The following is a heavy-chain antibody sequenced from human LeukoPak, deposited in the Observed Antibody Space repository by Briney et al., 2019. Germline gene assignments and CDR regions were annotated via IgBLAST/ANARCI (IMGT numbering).Heavy chain of an antibody. J-gene: IGHJ3*02. CDR2: IRYDGSNK. CDR1: GFTFSSYE. CDR3: AKGPNYDILTGWRKTYNGFDI. Sequence: PGGSLRLSCAASGFTFSSYEMNWVRQAPGKGLEWVAFIRYDGSNKYYADSVKGRFTISRDNSKNTLYLQMNSLRAEDTAVYYCAKGPNYDILTGWRKTYNGFDIWGQGTMVTVSS. V-gene: IGHV3-30*02. D-gene: IGHD3-9*01.